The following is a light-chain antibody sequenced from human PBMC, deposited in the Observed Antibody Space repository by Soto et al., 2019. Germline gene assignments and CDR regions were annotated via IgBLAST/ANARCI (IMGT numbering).Light chain of an antibody. V-gene: IGKV3-15*01. CDR2: GTS. J-gene: IGKJ1*01. CDR1: ERIYSAY. CDR3: QQYNNWPPWT. Sequence: EIVLTQSPGTLSLSPGERATLSCRASERIYSAYLGWYQQKPGQAPRLLIYGTSTRATGIPARFSGSGSGTEFTLTISSLQSEDFAVYYCQQYNNWPPWTFGQGTKVDI.